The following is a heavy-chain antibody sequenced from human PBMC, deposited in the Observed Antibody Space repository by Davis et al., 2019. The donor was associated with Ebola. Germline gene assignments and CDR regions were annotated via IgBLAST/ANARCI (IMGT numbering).Heavy chain of an antibody. CDR3: ARVAYGDYWRWFDS. D-gene: IGHD4-17*01. CDR1: GFTFNNFW. J-gene: IGHJ5*01. CDR2: INMHGTIT. Sequence: PGGSLRFSCAASGFTFNNFWMHWVRQAPGKGLVWVSRINMHGTITTYADSVKGRFSISRDNAKNTVYLQMNSLRAEDTAVYYCARVAYGDYWRWFDSWGQGTLVTVSS. V-gene: IGHV3-74*01.